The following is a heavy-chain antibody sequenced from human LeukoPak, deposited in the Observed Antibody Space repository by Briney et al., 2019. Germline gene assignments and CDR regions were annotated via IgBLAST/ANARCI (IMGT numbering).Heavy chain of an antibody. J-gene: IGHJ4*02. CDR3: ARDDSTVTRFDY. D-gene: IGHD4-17*01. Sequence: GGSLRLSCAASGFTFSSYEMNWVRQAPGKGPEWISYISSVGRSIYYADSVKGRFTISRDNAKNSLYLQMNGLSAEDTAVYYCARDDSTVTRFDYWGQGTLVTVSS. CDR2: ISSVGRSI. V-gene: IGHV3-48*03. CDR1: GFTFSSYE.